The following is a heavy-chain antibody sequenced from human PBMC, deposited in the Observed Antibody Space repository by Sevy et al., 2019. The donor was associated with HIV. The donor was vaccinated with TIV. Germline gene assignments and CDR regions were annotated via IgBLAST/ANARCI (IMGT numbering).Heavy chain of an antibody. Sequence: SETLSLTCSVSGGSISSYFWSWIRQPPGKGLEWIGNIYYTGNTDYNPSLKSRVTMSLDTSTNHFSLRLSSVTAADTAVYYCASDLAARPGVFDYWGQGSLVTVSS. D-gene: IGHD6-6*01. CDR1: GGSISSYF. CDR3: ASDLAARPGVFDY. CDR2: IYYTGNT. J-gene: IGHJ4*02. V-gene: IGHV4-59*01.